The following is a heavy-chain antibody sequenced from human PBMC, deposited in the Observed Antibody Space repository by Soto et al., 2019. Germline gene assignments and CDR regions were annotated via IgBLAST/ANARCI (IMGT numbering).Heavy chain of an antibody. J-gene: IGHJ6*04. CDR2: IWYDGSNK. CDR3: ARGDVLCDGGRCYGVPLDV. V-gene: IGHV3-33*01. CDR1: GFTFSSYG. Sequence: PGGSLRLSCAASGFTFSSYGMHWVRQAPGKGLEWVAVIWYDGSNKYYADSVKGRFTIPRDNSKNTLYLQMNSLRAEDTAVYYCARGDVLCDGGRCYGVPLDVWGKGTTVTVSS. D-gene: IGHD2-15*01.